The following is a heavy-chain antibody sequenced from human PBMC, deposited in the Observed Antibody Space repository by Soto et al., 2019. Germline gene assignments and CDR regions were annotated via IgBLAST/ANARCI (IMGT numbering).Heavy chain of an antibody. J-gene: IGHJ4*02. CDR1: GYTFTSYW. CDR2: IYPGDSDT. D-gene: IGHD6-19*01. Sequence: PGESLKISCKGSGYTFTSYWIAWVRQMPGKGLEWMGIIYPGDSDTRYSPSFQGQVSISADKSISTAYLQWSSLKASDTAMCYCARQDGSALYYFDYWGQGTLVTVSS. V-gene: IGHV5-51*01. CDR3: ARQDGSALYYFDY.